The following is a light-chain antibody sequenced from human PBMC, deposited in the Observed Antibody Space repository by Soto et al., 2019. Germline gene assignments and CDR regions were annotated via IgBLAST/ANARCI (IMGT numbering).Light chain of an antibody. CDR2: EVN. CDR1: SSDVGSYDY. V-gene: IGLV2-8*01. J-gene: IGLJ1*01. Sequence: QPFLTQPPAASGSPGQSVAISCTGTSSDVGSYDYVSWYQHHPGKAPKLMIYEVNKRPSGVPDRFSGSKSGNTASLTVSGLQAEDEADYYRSSYAGSNNFPYVFGTGTKVTVL. CDR3: SSYAGSNNFPYV.